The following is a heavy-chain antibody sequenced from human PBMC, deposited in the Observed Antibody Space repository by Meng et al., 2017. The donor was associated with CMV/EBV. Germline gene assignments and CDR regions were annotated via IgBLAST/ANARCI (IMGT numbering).Heavy chain of an antibody. J-gene: IGHJ6*02. CDR3: ARDRGGWFGRSYYGMDV. V-gene: IGHV1-2*02. CDR1: GYTFTGYY. CDR2: INPNSGGT. D-gene: IGHD3-10*01. Sequence: VSVKVSCKASGYTFTGYYMHWVRQAPGQGLEWMGWINPNSGGTNYAQKFQGRVTITRDTSISTACMELSRLRSDDTAVYYCARDRGGWFGRSYYGMDVWGQGTTVTVSS.